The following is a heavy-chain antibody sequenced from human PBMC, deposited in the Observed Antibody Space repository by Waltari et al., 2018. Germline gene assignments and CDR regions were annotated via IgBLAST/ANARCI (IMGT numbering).Heavy chain of an antibody. V-gene: IGHV4-39*01. CDR1: GGSISSSSYY. Sequence: QLQLQESGPGLVKPSETLSLTCTVSGGSISSSSYYWGWIRQPPGKGLEWIGSIYYSGTTYSTPSLRSRVTISVGTSKNQFSLKLSSVTAADTAVYYCARRHDFWSGYQNWFDPWGQGTLVTVSS. D-gene: IGHD3-3*01. CDR3: ARRHDFWSGYQNWFDP. CDR2: IYYSGTT. J-gene: IGHJ5*02.